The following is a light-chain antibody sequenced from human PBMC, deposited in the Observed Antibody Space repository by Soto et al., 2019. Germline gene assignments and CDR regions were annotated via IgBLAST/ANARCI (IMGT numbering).Light chain of an antibody. CDR2: GNS. V-gene: IGLV1-40*01. J-gene: IGLJ3*02. CDR1: SSNIVAGYD. Sequence: QSVLTQPPSVSGAPGQTVTISCTGSSSNIVAGYDVHWYQQLPGTAPKLLIPGNSNRPSRVPDRFTGSKSGTTASLAITGLEAEDEADYYCQSYDSSLSGRVFGGGTKLTVL. CDR3: QSYDSSLSGRV.